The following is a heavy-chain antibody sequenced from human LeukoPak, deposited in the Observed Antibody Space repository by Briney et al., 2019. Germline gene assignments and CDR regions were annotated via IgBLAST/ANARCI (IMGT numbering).Heavy chain of an antibody. CDR2: INHSGST. D-gene: IGHD3-3*01. V-gene: IGHV4-34*01. J-gene: IGHJ5*02. Sequence: SETLSLTCAVYGGSFSGYYWSWIRQPPGKGLEWIGEINHSGSTNYNPSLKSRVTISVDTSKNQFSLKLSSVTAADTAVYYCARATKYYDFWSGVTKARHWFDPWGQGTLVTVSS. CDR3: ARATKYYDFWSGVTKARHWFDP. CDR1: GGSFSGYY.